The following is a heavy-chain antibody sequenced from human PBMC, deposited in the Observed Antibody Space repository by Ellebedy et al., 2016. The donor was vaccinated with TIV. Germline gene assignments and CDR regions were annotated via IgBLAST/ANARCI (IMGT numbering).Heavy chain of an antibody. CDR3: AYQIQWELDAFDI. Sequence: GESLKISCAASGFTFSSYSMNWVRQAPGKGLEWVSSISSSSSYIYYADSVKGRFTISRDNAKNSLYLQMNSLRAEDTAVYYCAYQIQWELDAFDIWGQGTMVTVSS. CDR1: GFTFSSYS. D-gene: IGHD1-26*01. V-gene: IGHV3-21*01. CDR2: ISSSSSYI. J-gene: IGHJ3*02.